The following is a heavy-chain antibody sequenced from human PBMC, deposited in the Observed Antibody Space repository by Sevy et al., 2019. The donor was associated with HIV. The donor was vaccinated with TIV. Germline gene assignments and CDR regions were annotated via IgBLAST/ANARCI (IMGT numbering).Heavy chain of an antibody. V-gene: IGHV4-39*02. CDR3: VQWLAACALFHS. J-gene: IGHJ4*02. CDR2: IYHSEQT. D-gene: IGHD2-8*01. Sequence: SETQSLTCAVSGGSVTSSDYSWGWIRQPPGKGLEWVGCIYHSEQTYYNPSLKSRVTISVDASQNLFSLKLTSGTAADTAVYYCVQWLAACALFHSWGQGTLVTVSS. CDR1: GGSVTSSDYS.